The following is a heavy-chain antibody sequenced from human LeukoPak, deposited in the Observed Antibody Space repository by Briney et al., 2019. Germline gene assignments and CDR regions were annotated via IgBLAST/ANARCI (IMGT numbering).Heavy chain of an antibody. D-gene: IGHD2-15*01. CDR2: IKYDGNEE. V-gene: IGHV3-7*03. CDR3: AKPCSGGSCYSN. Sequence: GGSLRLSCAASGFTFSSYWMSWMRQAPGKGLEWVANIKYDGNEEYYVDSVKGRFTISRDNSKNTLYLQMNSLRAEDTAVYYCAKPCSGGSCYSNWGQGTLVTVSS. CDR1: GFTFSSYW. J-gene: IGHJ4*02.